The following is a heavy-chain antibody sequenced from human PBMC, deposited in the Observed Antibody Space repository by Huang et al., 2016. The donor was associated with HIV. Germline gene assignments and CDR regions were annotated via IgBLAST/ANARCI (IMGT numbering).Heavy chain of an antibody. Sequence: QLQLQESGPGLVRPSETLSLTCSVSGGSVNSGYYYWGWIRQPPGKGLEWIASVFYGGNTFYNPPLKSRVSMSVDTSKKRFSLNLSSVTAADTAVYFCARLPFDYVWGTQRQTALDELDVWGQGTMVTVSS. J-gene: IGHJ3*01. CDR3: ARLPFDYVWGTQRQTALDELDV. D-gene: IGHD3-16*01. CDR2: VFYGGNT. CDR1: GGSVNSGYYY. V-gene: IGHV4-39*01.